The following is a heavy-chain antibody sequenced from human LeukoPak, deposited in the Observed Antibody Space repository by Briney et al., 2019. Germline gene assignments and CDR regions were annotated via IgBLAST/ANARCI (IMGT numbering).Heavy chain of an antibody. CDR2: IYYSGST. Sequence: PSETLSLTCTVSGGSISSYYWSWIRQPPGKGLEWIGYIYYSGSTNYNPSLKSRVTISVDTSKNQFSLKLSSVTAADTAVYYCARDTTEIAAAGTISWYFDLWGRGTLVTVSS. CDR3: ARDTTEIAAAGTISWYFDL. D-gene: IGHD6-13*01. V-gene: IGHV4-59*01. J-gene: IGHJ2*01. CDR1: GGSISSYY.